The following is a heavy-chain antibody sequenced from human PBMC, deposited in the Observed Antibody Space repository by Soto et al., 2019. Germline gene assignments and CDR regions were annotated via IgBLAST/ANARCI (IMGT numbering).Heavy chain of an antibody. D-gene: IGHD2-21*02. J-gene: IGHJ1*01. V-gene: IGHV4-39*01. Sequence: SETLSLTCTVSGGSISSSSYYWGWIRQPPGKGLEWIGSIYYSGSTYYNPSLKSRVTISVDTSKNQFSLKLSSVTAADTAVYYCARQKHIVVVTATPLVGYFRHWGQGTLVTVS. CDR2: IYYSGST. CDR1: GGSISSSSYY. CDR3: ARQKHIVVVTATPLVGYFRH.